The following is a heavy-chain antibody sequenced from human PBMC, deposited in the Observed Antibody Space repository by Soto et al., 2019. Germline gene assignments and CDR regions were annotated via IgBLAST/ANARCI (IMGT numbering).Heavy chain of an antibody. CDR2: IYSGGST. Sequence: GGSLRLSCAASGFTVSSNYMSWVRQAPGKGLEWVSVIYSGGSTYYADSVKGRFTISRDNSKNTLYLQMNSLRAEDTAVYYCARELVGATTRWFDPWGQGTLVTVYS. CDR3: ARELVGATTRWFDP. J-gene: IGHJ5*02. D-gene: IGHD1-26*01. V-gene: IGHV3-53*05. CDR1: GFTVSSNY.